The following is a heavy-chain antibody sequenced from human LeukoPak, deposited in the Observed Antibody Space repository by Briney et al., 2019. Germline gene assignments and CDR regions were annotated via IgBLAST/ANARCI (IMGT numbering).Heavy chain of an antibody. D-gene: IGHD5-12*01. CDR1: EFSVGSNY. CDR3: ARRGYSGYVNY. CDR2: TYSGGST. J-gene: IGHJ4*02. Sequence: GGSLRLSCAASEFSVGSNYMTWVRQAPGKGLEWVSLTYSGGSTYYADSVKGRFTISRDNSKNTLYLQMNSLRAEDTAVYYCARRGYSGYVNYWGQGTLVTVSS. V-gene: IGHV3-66*01.